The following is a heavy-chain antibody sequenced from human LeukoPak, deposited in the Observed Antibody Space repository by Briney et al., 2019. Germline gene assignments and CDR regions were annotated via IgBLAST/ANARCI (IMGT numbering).Heavy chain of an antibody. D-gene: IGHD3-16*02. CDR1: GFTFSSYA. CDR2: ISYEGSNK. J-gene: IGHJ4*02. V-gene: IGHV3-30-3*01. CDR3: ARSYLYRGFDY. Sequence: GGSLRLSCAASGFTFSSYAMHCVRQAPGKGLEGVAFISYEGSNKYYAESVKGRFTISSDNSKNPLYLQMNSLRAGDSAVYYCARSYLYRGFDYWGEGALVTVSS.